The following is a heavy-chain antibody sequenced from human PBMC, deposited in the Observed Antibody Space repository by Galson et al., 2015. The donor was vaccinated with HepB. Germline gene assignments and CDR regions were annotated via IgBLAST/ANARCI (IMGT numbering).Heavy chain of an antibody. V-gene: IGHV1-18*01. Sequence: SVKVSCKASGYTFTSYGISWVRQAPGQGLEWMGWISAYNGNTNYAQKLQGRVTMTTDTSTSTAYMELRSLRSDDTAVYYCARGAYSSGQKGHAFDIWGQGTMVTVSS. D-gene: IGHD3-22*01. J-gene: IGHJ3*02. CDR3: ARGAYSSGQKGHAFDI. CDR2: ISAYNGNT. CDR1: GYTFTSYG.